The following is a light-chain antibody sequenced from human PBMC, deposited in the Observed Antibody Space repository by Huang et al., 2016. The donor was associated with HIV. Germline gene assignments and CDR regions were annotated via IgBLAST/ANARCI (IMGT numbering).Light chain of an antibody. Sequence: DIQMTQSPSSLSASVGDRVTITCRASQDISNYLNWYQQKPGKAPKLLIYAASNLETGVPSRFSGSGSGTDFTFTISSLQPEDIATYYCQQYDNLLTFGPGTKVDIK. CDR2: AAS. CDR1: QDISNY. CDR3: QQYDNLLT. V-gene: IGKV1-33*01. J-gene: IGKJ3*01.